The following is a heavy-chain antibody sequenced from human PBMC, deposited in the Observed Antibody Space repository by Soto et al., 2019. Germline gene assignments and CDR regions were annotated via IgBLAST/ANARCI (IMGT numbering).Heavy chain of an antibody. V-gene: IGHV1-18*01. CDR1: GYTFNTYG. D-gene: IGHD3-3*01. J-gene: IGHJ6*02. CDR2: INTYNGDT. CDR3: ARDLEVITIFGVAKGHGMDV. Sequence: QVQLVQSGAEVKKPGASLKVSCKAFGYTFNTYGMSWVRQAPGQGLEWKGWINTYNGDTKYAENVQGRITMTTDRSTSTAYMELRSLRSDDTAVYYCARDLEVITIFGVAKGHGMDVWGQGTTVTVSS.